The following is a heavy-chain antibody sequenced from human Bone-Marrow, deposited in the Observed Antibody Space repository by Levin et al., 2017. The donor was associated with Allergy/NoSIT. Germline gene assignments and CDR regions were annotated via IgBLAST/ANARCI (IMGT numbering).Heavy chain of an antibody. CDR2: ISSDGSEE. D-gene: IGHD3-3*01. V-gene: IGHV3-30-3*01. CDR3: AKDGSGYDCWSGYTRIDS. J-gene: IGHJ4*02. CDR1: GFTFSNSP. Sequence: AGGSLRLSCAAFGFTFSNSPMHWVRQAPGKGLEWVAVISSDGSEEFYTDSVRGRFIISRDNFENTLYLQMNTLRAEDTAVYYCAKDGSGYDCWSGYTRIDSWGQGTLVTVSS.